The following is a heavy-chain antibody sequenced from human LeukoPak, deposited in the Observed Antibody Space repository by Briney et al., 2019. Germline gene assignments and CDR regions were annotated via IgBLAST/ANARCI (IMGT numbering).Heavy chain of an antibody. V-gene: IGHV4-39*01. D-gene: IGHD4-23*01. CDR2: IHHSGST. Sequence: SETLPLTCTVSGGSISSYYWSWIRQPPGKGLEWIGTIHHSGSTYYNPSLKTRVSISVDASKNQFSLKLSSVTAADTAVYYCSRRTPVATSDYWGQGTLVTVSS. J-gene: IGHJ4*02. CDR3: SRRTPVATSDY. CDR1: GGSISSYY.